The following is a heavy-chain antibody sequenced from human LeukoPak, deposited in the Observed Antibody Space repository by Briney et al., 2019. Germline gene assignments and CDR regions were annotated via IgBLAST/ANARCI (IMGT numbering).Heavy chain of an antibody. V-gene: IGHV3-30*18. CDR3: AKGADYYYYGMDV. CDR1: GFTFSSYG. CDR2: ISYDGSNK. J-gene: IGHJ6*04. Sequence: PGRSLRLSCAASGFTFSSYGMHWVRQAPGKGLEWVAVISYDGSNKCYADSVKGRFTISRDNSKNTLYLQMNSLRAEDTAVYYCAKGADYYYYGMDVWGKGTTVTVSS.